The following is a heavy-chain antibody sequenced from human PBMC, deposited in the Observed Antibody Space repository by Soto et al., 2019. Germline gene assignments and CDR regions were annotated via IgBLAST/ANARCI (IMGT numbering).Heavy chain of an antibody. CDR2: IAYDGSNK. Sequence: QVQLVESGGGVVQPGRSLRLSCAASGFIFSSYAMHWVRQAPGKGLEWVAVIAYDGSNKYYADSVKGRFTISSDNSKNTLYLPMNTLRAEDTAVYYCATTGLLHGMDVWGQGTTVTVSS. CDR1: GFIFSSYA. D-gene: IGHD2-15*01. V-gene: IGHV3-30-3*01. J-gene: IGHJ6*02. CDR3: ATTGLLHGMDV.